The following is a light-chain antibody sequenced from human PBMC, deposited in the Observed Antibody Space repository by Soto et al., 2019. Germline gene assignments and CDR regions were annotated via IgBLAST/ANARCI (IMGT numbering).Light chain of an antibody. V-gene: IGKV1-39*01. CDR3: QQSYSTPVT. Sequence: DIQMNQSPSSLSASVGDRVTITCRASQSISSYLNWYQQKPGKAPKLLIYAASSLQSGVPSRFSGSVSGTDGTITISSLQQEDFSTYYCQQSYSTPVTFGQGTKVDIK. J-gene: IGKJ1*01. CDR1: QSISSY. CDR2: AAS.